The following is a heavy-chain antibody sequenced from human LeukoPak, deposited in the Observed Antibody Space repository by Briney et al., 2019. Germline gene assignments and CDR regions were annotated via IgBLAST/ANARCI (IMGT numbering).Heavy chain of an antibody. J-gene: IGHJ3*01. CDR3: TRGRGFSRGWPVDTFDF. CDR2: IKKDGSEK. Sequence: PGGSLRLSCAASGFTFSSYWMSWVRQVPGKGLEWVANIKKDGSEKKYVDSVKGRFTISRDNAENSLYLQMNSLRVEATGVYSGTRGRGFSRGWPVDTFDFWGQGAMVTVST. CDR1: GFTFSSYW. D-gene: IGHD6-19*01. V-gene: IGHV3-7*01.